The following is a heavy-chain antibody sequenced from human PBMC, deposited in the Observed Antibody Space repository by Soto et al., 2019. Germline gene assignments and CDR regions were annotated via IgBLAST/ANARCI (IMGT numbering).Heavy chain of an antibody. V-gene: IGHV5-51*01. D-gene: IGHD6-19*01. CDR2: IYPGDSDT. CDR1: GYSFTNYW. Sequence: GESLKISCKASGYSFTNYWVGWVRQMPGKGLEWMGTIYPGDSDTRYSPSFQGQVTFSVDKSINTAYLHWTSLKASDTAIYYCAIQHPLDSSAWYNWGQGTLVTVSS. J-gene: IGHJ4*02. CDR3: AIQHPLDSSAWYN.